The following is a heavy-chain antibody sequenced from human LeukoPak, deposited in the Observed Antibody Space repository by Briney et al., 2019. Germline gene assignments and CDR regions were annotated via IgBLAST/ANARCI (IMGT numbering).Heavy chain of an antibody. V-gene: IGHV4-39*01. CDR2: IYYSGST. CDR3: ASYVLRYFDWLPFAY. CDR1: GGSISSSSYY. Sequence: PSETLSLTCTVSGGSISSSSYYWGWIRQPPGKGLEWSGSIYYSGSTYYNPSLKSRVTISVDTSKNQFSLKLSSVTAADTAVYYCASYVLRYFDWLPFAYCGQGTLVTVYS. D-gene: IGHD3-9*01. J-gene: IGHJ4*02.